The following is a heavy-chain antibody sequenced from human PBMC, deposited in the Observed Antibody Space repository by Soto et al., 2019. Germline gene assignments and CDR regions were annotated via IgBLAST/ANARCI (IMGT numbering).Heavy chain of an antibody. Sequence: PGVSLRLSRASSGFTFDDYAMNWFRQAPGKGLEWVSLISWDGGSTYYADSVKGRFTISRDNSKNSLYLQMNSLRAEDTALYYCAKVEGGGLFSGFDYWGQGTLVTVSS. CDR2: ISWDGGST. J-gene: IGHJ4*02. D-gene: IGHD1-26*01. CDR3: AKVEGGGLFSGFDY. CDR1: GFTFDDYA. V-gene: IGHV3-43D*04.